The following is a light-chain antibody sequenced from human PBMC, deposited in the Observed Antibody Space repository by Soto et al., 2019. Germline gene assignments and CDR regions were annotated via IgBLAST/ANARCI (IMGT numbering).Light chain of an antibody. J-gene: IGKJ1*01. CDR2: KAS. CDR3: QHYNSYSEA. CDR1: QTISSW. V-gene: IGKV1-5*03. Sequence: DIQMTQFPSTQSASVGDRVTITCRASQTISSWLAWYQQKPGKAPKLLIYKASTLKSGVPSRFSGSGSGTEFTLTISSLQPDDFATYYCQHYNSYSEAFGQGTKVDIK.